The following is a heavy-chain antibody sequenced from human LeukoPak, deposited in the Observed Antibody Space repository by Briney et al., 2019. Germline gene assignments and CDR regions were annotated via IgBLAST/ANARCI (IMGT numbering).Heavy chain of an antibody. D-gene: IGHD2-2*01. CDR2: INPNSGRT. Sequence: ASVKVSSKASGYTFTGHYIHWVRQAPGQGLEWMGWINPNSGRTDYAQNFQDRVTMTRDTSISTAYMELSRLRSDDTAVYYCARPYCSTITCFYYFDYWGQGTLVTVSA. V-gene: IGHV1-2*02. CDR1: GYTFTGHY. CDR3: ARPYCSTITCFYYFDY. J-gene: IGHJ4*02.